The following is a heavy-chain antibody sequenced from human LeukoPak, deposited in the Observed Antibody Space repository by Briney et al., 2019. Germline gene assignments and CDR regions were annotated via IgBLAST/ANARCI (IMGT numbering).Heavy chain of an antibody. D-gene: IGHD2-2*01. Sequence: PSWTLSLTCAVSVGSISSNNWWSWVRPPPGNGLGWIGDTYHSGSTNYNPSLQSRVTIPVDKSKNQFFLKLSSVTAADTAVYYCGRIIGRGYCFSTSCRGDWFDPWGQGTLVTVSS. CDR3: GRIIGRGYCFSTSCRGDWFDP. CDR1: VGSISSNNW. CDR2: TYHSGST. J-gene: IGHJ5*02. V-gene: IGHV4-4*02.